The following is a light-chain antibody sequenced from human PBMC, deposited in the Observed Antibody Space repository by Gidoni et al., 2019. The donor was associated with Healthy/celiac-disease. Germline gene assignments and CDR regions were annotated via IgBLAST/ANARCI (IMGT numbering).Light chain of an antibody. Sequence: AIRMTQSPSSFSASTGDRVTITCRASQGSSSYLAWYQQKTGKAPKLLIYAASTLQSGVPSRFSGSGSGTDFTLTISCLQSEDFATYYCQQYYSYPRTFGQGTKVEIK. CDR2: AAS. V-gene: IGKV1-8*01. CDR3: QQYYSYPRT. J-gene: IGKJ1*01. CDR1: QGSSSY.